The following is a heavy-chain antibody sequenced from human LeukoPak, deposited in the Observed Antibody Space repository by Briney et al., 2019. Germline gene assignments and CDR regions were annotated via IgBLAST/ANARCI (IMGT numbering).Heavy chain of an antibody. CDR2: INHSGRT. D-gene: IGHD3-16*01. CDR3: ARHGPPRAGWGRKYYYMDV. CDR1: GGSFSTYY. J-gene: IGHJ6*03. Sequence: SETLSLTCAVYGGSFSTYYWSWIRQPPGKVLEWIGEINHSGRTNYNPSLKSRVTISVDTSKNQFSLKLSSVTAADTAVYYCARHGPPRAGWGRKYYYMDVWGKGTTVTISS. V-gene: IGHV4-34*01.